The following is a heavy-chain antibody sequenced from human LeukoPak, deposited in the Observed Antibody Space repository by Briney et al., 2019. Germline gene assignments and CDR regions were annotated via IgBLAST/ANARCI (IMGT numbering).Heavy chain of an antibody. V-gene: IGHV3-48*01. Sequence: PGGSLRLSCAASGFTFSSYSMNWVRQAPGKGLEWVSYISSSSSTIYYADSVKGRFTISRDNSKNTLYLQMNSLRAEGTAVYYCAKSQWELVFDYWGQGTLVTVSS. J-gene: IGHJ4*02. D-gene: IGHD1-26*01. CDR1: GFTFSSYS. CDR2: ISSSSSTI. CDR3: AKSQWELVFDY.